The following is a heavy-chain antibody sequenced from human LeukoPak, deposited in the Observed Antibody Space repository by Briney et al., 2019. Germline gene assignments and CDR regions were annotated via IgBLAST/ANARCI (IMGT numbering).Heavy chain of an antibody. D-gene: IGHD3-10*01. CDR1: GGSISSYY. Sequence: SETLSLTCTVSGGSISSYYWSWIRQPAGKGLEWIGRIYTSGSTNYNPSLKSRVTMSVDTSKNQFSLKLSSVAAADTAVYYCARSGSYSSGYDGDYWGQGTLVTVSS. CDR3: ARSGSYSSGYDGDY. V-gene: IGHV4-4*07. CDR2: IYTSGST. J-gene: IGHJ4*02.